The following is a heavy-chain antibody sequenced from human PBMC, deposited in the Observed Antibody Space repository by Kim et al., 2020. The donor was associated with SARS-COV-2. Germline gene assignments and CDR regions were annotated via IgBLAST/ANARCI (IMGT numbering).Heavy chain of an antibody. CDR3: ARLSNGVWN. Sequence: GGSLRLSCVASGFTFSSCWMHWGRQAPGKGLVWVSRINGDGSSTSYADSVKGRFTISRDNAKNTLYLQMNSLSAEDTAVYYCARLSNGVWNWGQGTLVTVPS. CDR2: INGDGSST. J-gene: IGHJ4*02. D-gene: IGHD2-8*01. CDR1: GFTFSSCW. V-gene: IGHV3-74*01.